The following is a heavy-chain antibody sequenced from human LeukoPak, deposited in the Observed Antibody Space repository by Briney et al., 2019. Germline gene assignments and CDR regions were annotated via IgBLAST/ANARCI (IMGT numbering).Heavy chain of an antibody. CDR1: GFIFSSYD. CDR3: ARDSGDYFFDY. Sequence: GGSLRLSCAASGFIFSSYDMHWVRQAPGKGLEWVAVISYDGSNEYYADSVKGRFTISRDDSKNTLYLQMNSLIAEDTVVYYCARDSGDYFFDYWGQGTLVTVPS. V-gene: IGHV3-30-3*01. J-gene: IGHJ4*02. D-gene: IGHD2-21*02. CDR2: ISYDGSNE.